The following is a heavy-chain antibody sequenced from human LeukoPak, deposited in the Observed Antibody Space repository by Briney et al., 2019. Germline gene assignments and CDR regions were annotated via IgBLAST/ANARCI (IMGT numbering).Heavy chain of an antibody. CDR3: TRVRADRRYDYGTIYYFDY. D-gene: IGHD4-17*01. CDR1: GFTFGDYA. Sequence: GGSLRLSCTASGFTFGDYAMSWFRQAPGKGLEWVGFIRSKAYGGTTEYAASVKGRFTISRDDSKSIAYLQMNSLKTEDTAVYYCTRVRADRRYDYGTIYYFDYWGQGTLVTVSS. V-gene: IGHV3-49*03. J-gene: IGHJ4*02. CDR2: IRSKAYGGTT.